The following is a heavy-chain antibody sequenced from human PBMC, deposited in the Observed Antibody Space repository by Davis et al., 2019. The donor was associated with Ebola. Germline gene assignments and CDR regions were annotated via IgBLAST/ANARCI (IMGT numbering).Heavy chain of an antibody. V-gene: IGHV1-18*04. CDR1: GYTLNRYG. CDR3: ATGIAVAGTFEDY. J-gene: IGHJ4*02. D-gene: IGHD6-19*01. CDR2: IIGYNGNT. Sequence: ASVKVSCKASGYTLNRYGISWVRQAPGQGLEWMGWIIGYNGNTNYAQKFQGRVSMTTDTSTNTAYMELRSLRSDDTAVYYCATGIAVAGTFEDYWGQGTLVTVSS.